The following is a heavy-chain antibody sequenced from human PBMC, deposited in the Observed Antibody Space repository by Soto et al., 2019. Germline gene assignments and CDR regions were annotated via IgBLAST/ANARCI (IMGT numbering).Heavy chain of an antibody. D-gene: IGHD3-10*01. J-gene: IGHJ4*02. CDR2: ISGSGGST. Sequence: EVQLLESGGGLVQPGGSLRLSCAASGFTFSSYAMSWVRQAPGKGLEWVSAISGSGGSTYYADSVKGRFTISRDNSKNTLYLQMNSLRAEDTAVYYRAKERITYYYGSGSFDYWGQGTLVTVSS. CDR3: AKERITYYYGSGSFDY. V-gene: IGHV3-23*01. CDR1: GFTFSSYA.